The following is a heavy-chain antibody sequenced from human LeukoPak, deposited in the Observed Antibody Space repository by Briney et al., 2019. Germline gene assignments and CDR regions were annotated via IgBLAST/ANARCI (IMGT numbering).Heavy chain of an antibody. D-gene: IGHD3-10*01. Sequence: SETLSLTCTVSGGSIRSTSYYWSWIRQPAGKGLEWIGRIYTSGSTNYNPSLKSRVTMSVDTSKNQFSLKLSSVTAADTAVYYCAREYSGSYYRALDYWGQGTLVTVSS. J-gene: IGHJ4*02. V-gene: IGHV4-61*02. CDR1: GGSIRSTSYY. CDR2: IYTSGST. CDR3: AREYSGSYYRALDY.